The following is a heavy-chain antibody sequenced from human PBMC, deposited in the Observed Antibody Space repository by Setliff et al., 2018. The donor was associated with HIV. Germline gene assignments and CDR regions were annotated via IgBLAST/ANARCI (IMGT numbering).Heavy chain of an antibody. D-gene: IGHD3-10*01. CDR2: IKEDGTEK. Sequence: PGGSLRLSCAASGFTFTTYWMSWVRQAPGKGLEWVASIKEDGTEKFYADSVKGRFTFSRDNAENSLYLQMNSLRAEDTAVYYCASGDYFNCWGQGTLVTVSS. V-gene: IGHV3-7*01. J-gene: IGHJ4*02. CDR3: ASGDYFNC. CDR1: GFTFTTYW.